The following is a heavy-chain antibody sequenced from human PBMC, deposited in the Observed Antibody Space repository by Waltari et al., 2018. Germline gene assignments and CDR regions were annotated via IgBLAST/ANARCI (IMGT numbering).Heavy chain of an antibody. CDR3: ARDYGSGTYYYMDV. D-gene: IGHD3-10*01. CDR2: MNPTSGST. J-gene: IGHJ6*03. CDR1: GYSFTSYT. Sequence: QVQLVQSGAEVKKPGASVKVSCKASGYSFTSYTINWVRQAAGQGLEWMGRMNPTSGSTGYAQKFQDRVTITRNTSIGTAYMELRSLRSEDTAVYYCARDYGSGTYYYMDVWGKGTTVTVSS. V-gene: IGHV1-8*03.